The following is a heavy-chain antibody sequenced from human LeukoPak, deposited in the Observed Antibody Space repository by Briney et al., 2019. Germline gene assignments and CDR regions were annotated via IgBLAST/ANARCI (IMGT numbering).Heavy chain of an antibody. CDR1: GFTFSSFG. CDR3: ARGAYYNTGTPSLLDF. D-gene: IGHD3-10*01. CDR2: VSFEGNRK. Sequence: GGSLRLSCAASGFTFSSFGVNWVRQSPGKGLEWVAVVSFEGNRKYYADSVEGRFTISRDNSERTLFLQMNSLRLDDAAVYYCARGAYYNTGTPSLLDFWGQGALVTVSS. J-gene: IGHJ4*02. V-gene: IGHV3-30*03.